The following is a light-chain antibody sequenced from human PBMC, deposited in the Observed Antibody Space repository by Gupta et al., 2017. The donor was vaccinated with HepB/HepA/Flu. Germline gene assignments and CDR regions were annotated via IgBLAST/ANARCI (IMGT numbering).Light chain of an antibody. CDR2: GAS. CDR3: QQTSSIPQT. Sequence: DIQMTHSPSSLSASVGDRINITCRASQNIKSYLNWYQQRPGKAPKLLIYGASSLQGGVPSRFSGSGSATDFTLTVSSLQPEDFGTYYCQQTSSIPQTFGHGTKVDIK. J-gene: IGKJ3*01. CDR1: QNIKSY. V-gene: IGKV1-39*01.